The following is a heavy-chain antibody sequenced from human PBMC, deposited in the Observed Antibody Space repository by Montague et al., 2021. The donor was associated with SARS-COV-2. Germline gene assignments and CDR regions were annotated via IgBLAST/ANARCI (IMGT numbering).Heavy chain of an antibody. CDR3: ASTYGGNLGYYYYYMDV. V-gene: IGHV4-31*03. CDR1: GGSISSGGYY. J-gene: IGHJ6*03. CDR2: IYYSGST. D-gene: IGHD4-23*01. Sequence: TLSLTCTVSGGSISSGGYYWSWIRQHPRKGLERIGYIYYSGSTYYNPSLKSRVTISVDTSKNQFSLKLSSVTAADTAVYYCASTYGGNLGYYYYYMDVWGKGTTVTVSS.